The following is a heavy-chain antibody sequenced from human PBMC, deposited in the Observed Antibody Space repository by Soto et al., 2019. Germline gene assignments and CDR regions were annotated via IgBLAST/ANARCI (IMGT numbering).Heavy chain of an antibody. CDR1: GFTFRNYA. V-gene: IGHV3-23*01. Sequence: EVQLLESGGGLVHPGGSLRLSCAASGFTFRNYAMSCVRQAPGKGLEWVSAISGSVSSTYYADSVKGRFTISRDHSKNTLYLQMSSLRAEDTAVYYCAKDGWELLRGFDPWGQGTLVTVSS. J-gene: IGHJ5*02. CDR2: ISGSVSST. D-gene: IGHD1-26*01. CDR3: AKDGWELLRGFDP.